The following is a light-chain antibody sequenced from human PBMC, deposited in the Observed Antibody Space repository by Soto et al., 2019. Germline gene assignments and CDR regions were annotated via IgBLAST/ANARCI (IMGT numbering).Light chain of an antibody. CDR3: QYYNNWPFT. CDR2: GAS. Sequence: IVMSQSPATLSVSPGERATLSCRASQSVRSNLAWYQQKPCQAPTLLIYGASARASGIPARFSGSGSGTEFTLTISSLQSEVFVVYYCQYYNNWPFTFGQGTKLDIK. CDR1: QSVRSN. V-gene: IGKV3-15*01. J-gene: IGKJ2*01.